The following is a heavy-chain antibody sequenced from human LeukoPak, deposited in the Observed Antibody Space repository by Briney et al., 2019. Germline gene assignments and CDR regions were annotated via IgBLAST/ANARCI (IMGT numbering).Heavy chain of an antibody. CDR1: GSTFRSYA. Sequence: SVKVSCKASGSTFRSYAISWVRQAPGQGLERMGGIIPIFGTADYAQKFQGRVTITTDESTGTAYMDLSSLRSEDTAVYYCARLSQTPDYYSNGGYYYLGYWGQGTPVTVSS. J-gene: IGHJ4*02. D-gene: IGHD3-22*01. CDR3: ARLSQTPDYYSNGGYYYLGY. CDR2: IIPIFGTA. V-gene: IGHV1-69*05.